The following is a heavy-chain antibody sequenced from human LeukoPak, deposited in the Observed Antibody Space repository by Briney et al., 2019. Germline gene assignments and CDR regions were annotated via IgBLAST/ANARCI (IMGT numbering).Heavy chain of an antibody. CDR2: ISSDGITT. Sequence: GGSLRLSCAASGFTFSSCWMYWVRQAPGKGLVWVSRISSDGITTNYAGAVKGRFTMSRDNAKNTLFLQMNTLRAEDTAVYYCVRDLGELPTYWGQGTLVTVSS. CDR3: VRDLGELPTY. CDR1: GFTFSSCW. V-gene: IGHV3-74*01. J-gene: IGHJ4*02. D-gene: IGHD1-26*01.